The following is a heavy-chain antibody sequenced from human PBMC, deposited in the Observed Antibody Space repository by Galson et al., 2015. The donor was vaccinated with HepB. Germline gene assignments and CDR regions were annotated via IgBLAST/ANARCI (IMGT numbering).Heavy chain of an antibody. CDR1: GFTFRSYA. D-gene: IGHD3-3*01. CDR2: ISGDGGNT. Sequence: SLRLSCAASGFTFRSYALTWVRQAPGKGLEWISSISGDGGNTFYTESVKGRFTISRDNSKSALYLQLNSLRAGDTAVYYCAKDRDFLIGFHYYFGSWGQGTLVTDSS. V-gene: IGHV3-23*01. J-gene: IGHJ4*02. CDR3: AKDRDFLIGFHYYFGS.